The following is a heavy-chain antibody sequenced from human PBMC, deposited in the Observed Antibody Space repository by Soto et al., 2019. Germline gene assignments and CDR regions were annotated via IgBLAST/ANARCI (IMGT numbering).Heavy chain of an antibody. CDR2: ISGSGGST. CDR3: AKDQGAYYDSSGPPDY. J-gene: IGHJ4*02. V-gene: IGHV3-23*01. Sequence: XGSLRLSCAASGFTFSSYAMSWVRQAPGKGLEWVSAISGSGGSTYYADSVRGRFTISRDNSKNTLYLQMNSLRAEDTAVYYCAKDQGAYYDSSGPPDYWGQGTLVTVSS. CDR1: GFTFSSYA. D-gene: IGHD3-22*01.